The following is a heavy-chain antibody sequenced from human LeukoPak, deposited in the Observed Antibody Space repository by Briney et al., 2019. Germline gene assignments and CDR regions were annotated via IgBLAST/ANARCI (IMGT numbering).Heavy chain of an antibody. V-gene: IGHV5-51*01. J-gene: IGHJ2*01. CDR3: ARFIAAAGTTPRFWYFDL. CDR2: IYPGDSDT. D-gene: IGHD6-13*01. Sequence: GESLKISCKGSGYSFTSYWIGWVRQMPGKGLEWMGIIYPGDSDTRYSPSFQGQVTISADKSISTAYLQWSSLKASDTAMYYCARFIAAAGTTPRFWYFDLWGRGTLVTVSS. CDR1: GYSFTSYW.